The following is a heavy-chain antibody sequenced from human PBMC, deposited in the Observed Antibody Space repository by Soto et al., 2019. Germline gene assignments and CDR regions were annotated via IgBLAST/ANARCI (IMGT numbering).Heavy chain of an antibody. CDR3: AHAGLGVTMVRGVIIRRPSYNWFDP. V-gene: IGHV2-5*01. J-gene: IGHJ5*02. D-gene: IGHD3-10*01. Sequence: SGPTLVNPTQTLTLTCTFSGFSLSTSGVGVGWIRQPPGKALEWLALIYWNDDKRYSPSLKSRLTITKDTSKNQVVLTMTNMDPVDTATYYCAHAGLGVTMVRGVIIRRPSYNWFDPWGQGTLVTVSS. CDR2: IYWNDDK. CDR1: GFSLSTSGVG.